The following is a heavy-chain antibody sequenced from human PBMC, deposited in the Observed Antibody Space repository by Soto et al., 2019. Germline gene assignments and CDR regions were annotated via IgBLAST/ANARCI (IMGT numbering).Heavy chain of an antibody. CDR3: RSTKRNSSRSSGVTISVDTSIYQLSLSLTCVTATDTALYYCARDGGLQDDTGEYDFWSGKNNWFDR. V-gene: IGHV4-59*11. J-gene: IGHJ5*02. CDR1: GGSISGHY. CDR2: ISYSGST. D-gene: IGHD3-10*01. Sequence: SETLSLTCTVSGGSISGHYLSWIRQPPGKGLQYIGYISYSGSTNYKHSFKSRVTISVDTSNNQICMRLSYVTDADTPVSYSRSTKRNSSRSSGVTISVDTSIYQLSLSLTCVTATDTALYYCARDGGLQDDTGEYDFWSGKNNWFDRWGQGILVTVSS.